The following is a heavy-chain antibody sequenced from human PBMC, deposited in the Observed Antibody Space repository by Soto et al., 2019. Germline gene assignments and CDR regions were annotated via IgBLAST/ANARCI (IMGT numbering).Heavy chain of an antibody. CDR3: ARSLSSSWYGDAFDI. D-gene: IGHD6-13*01. V-gene: IGHV1-2*04. Sequence: ASVKVSCKASGYTFTGYYMHWVRQAPGQGLEWMGWINPNSGGTNYAQKFQGWVTMTRDTSISTAYMELSRLRSDDTAVYYCARSLSSSWYGDAFDIWGQGTMVTVSS. CDR1: GYTFTGYY. CDR2: INPNSGGT. J-gene: IGHJ3*02.